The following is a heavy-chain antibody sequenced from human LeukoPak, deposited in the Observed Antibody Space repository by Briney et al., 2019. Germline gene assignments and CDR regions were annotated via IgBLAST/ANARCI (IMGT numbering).Heavy chain of an antibody. CDR1: GGSISSSSYY. D-gene: IGHD4-17*01. Sequence: PSETLSLTCTVSGGSISSSSYYWGWIRQPPGKGLEWIGSIYYSGSTYYNPSLKSRVTISVDTSKNQFSLKLSSVTAADTAVYYCARGKRTVTPDGAYYYYGMDVWGQGTTVTVSS. CDR3: ARGKRTVTPDGAYYYYGMDV. V-gene: IGHV4-39*07. J-gene: IGHJ6*02. CDR2: IYYSGST.